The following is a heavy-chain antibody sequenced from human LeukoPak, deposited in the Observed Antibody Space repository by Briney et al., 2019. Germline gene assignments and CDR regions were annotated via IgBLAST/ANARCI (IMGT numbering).Heavy chain of an antibody. CDR1: GFTFSSYA. CDR3: ARDAFYCSGGSCYGINYYMDV. V-gene: IGHV3-30*01. Sequence: PGGSLRLSCAASGFTFSSYAMHWVRQAPGKRLEWVAVISYDGSNKYYADSVKGRFTISRDNSKNTLYLQMNSLRAEDTAVYYCARDAFYCSGGSCYGINYYMDVWGKGTTVTVSS. J-gene: IGHJ6*03. CDR2: ISYDGSNK. D-gene: IGHD2-15*01.